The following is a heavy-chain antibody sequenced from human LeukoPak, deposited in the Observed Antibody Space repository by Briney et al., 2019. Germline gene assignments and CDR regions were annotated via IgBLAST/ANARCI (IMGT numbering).Heavy chain of an antibody. CDR2: IHTSGST. V-gene: IGHV4-4*07. CDR1: SGSISNYH. CDR3: ARRDISSGWSFDY. J-gene: IGHJ4*02. D-gene: IGHD6-19*01. Sequence: SETLSLTCTVSSGSISNYHWSWIRQPAGKGLEWIGQIHTSGSTNYNPPLKSRVSMSIDTPGNQLSLTIRSVTAADTAVYYCARRDISSGWSFDYWGQGTLVTVSS.